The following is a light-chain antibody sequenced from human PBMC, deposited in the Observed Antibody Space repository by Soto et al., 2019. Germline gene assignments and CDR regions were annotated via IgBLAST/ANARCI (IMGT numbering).Light chain of an antibody. V-gene: IGKV3-11*01. CDR1: RTVGDN. CDR2: DIS. CDR3: QLQSDRTMYT. J-gene: IGKJ2*01. Sequence: EIVLTQSPATLSLSPGERATLSCRASRTVGDNLAWYQQKPGQAPRLLIHDISNRATGIPARFSGSGSGTEFTRAVSSREPGDFAVYYCQLQSDRTMYTFGQGTKLDTK.